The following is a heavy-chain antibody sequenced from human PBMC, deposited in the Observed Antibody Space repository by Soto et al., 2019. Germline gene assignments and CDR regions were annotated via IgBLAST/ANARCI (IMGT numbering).Heavy chain of an antibody. CDR3: ARTGRGGAFDF. J-gene: IGHJ3*01. CDR2: VSYSVTT. D-gene: IGHD2-15*01. V-gene: IGHV4-59*12. CDR1: GGSINRDY. Sequence: QVELQESGPGVVKPGETLSLTCNVSGGSINRDYWTWIRQPPGKGLEYIGYVSYSVTTNYNPSLKSRVTISXXSSRSHFSLKLTSVTAADTAVYYCARTGRGGAFDFWGQGTMVTVSS.